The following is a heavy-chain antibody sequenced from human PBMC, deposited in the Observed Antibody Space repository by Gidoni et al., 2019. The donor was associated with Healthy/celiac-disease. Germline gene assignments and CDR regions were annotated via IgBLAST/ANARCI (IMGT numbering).Heavy chain of an antibody. CDR1: VFTFSSYS. CDR2: ISSGSSTI. CDR3: ARDLITIFGVVMGDYYGMDV. V-gene: IGHV3-48*02. J-gene: IGHJ6*02. D-gene: IGHD3-3*01. Sequence: EVQLVESGGGLVQPGGSLRLSCAASVFTFSSYSMKWVRQAPGKGLEWVSYISSGSSTIYYADSVKGRFTISRDNAKNSLYLQMNSLRDEDTAVYYCARDLITIFGVVMGDYYGMDVWGQGTTVTVSS.